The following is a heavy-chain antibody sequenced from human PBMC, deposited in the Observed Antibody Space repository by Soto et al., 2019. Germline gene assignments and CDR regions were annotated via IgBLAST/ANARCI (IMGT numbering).Heavy chain of an antibody. V-gene: IGHV4-4*02. CDR1: GGSTTSANW. J-gene: IGHJ5*02. CDR2: ISHSGIT. CDR3: ARVLRGWFDP. Sequence: SETLSLTCAVSGGSTTSANWWTWVRQPPGGGLEWIGEISHSGITNYKASLKSRVTMSVDKTKNDVSLKLTSVTAADTAVYYCARVLRGWFDPWGQGTPVTVSS.